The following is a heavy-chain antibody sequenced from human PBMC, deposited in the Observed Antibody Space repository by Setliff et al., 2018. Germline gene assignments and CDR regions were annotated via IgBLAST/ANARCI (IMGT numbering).Heavy chain of an antibody. Sequence: ASVKVSCKASGHSLTSNHFHWGRQAPGKGLEWMGTINPNDGYTIYAPAFQGRFTIITDESTTTAYMELSSLGSEDTAVYYCVREGVDTRSSTDYRYYMDVWGKGTTVTVSS. CDR3: VREGVDTRSSTDYRYYMDV. V-gene: IGHV1-46*01. CDR1: GHSLTSNH. D-gene: IGHD5-18*01. J-gene: IGHJ6*03. CDR2: INPNDGYT.